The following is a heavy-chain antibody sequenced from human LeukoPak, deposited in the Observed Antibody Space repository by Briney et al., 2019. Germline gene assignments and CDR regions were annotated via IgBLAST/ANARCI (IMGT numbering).Heavy chain of an antibody. J-gene: IGHJ3*01. CDR3: ARISCSSTSCPRRDALDV. D-gene: IGHD2-2*01. V-gene: IGHV4-59*01. CDR1: GGSISYYY. CDR2: IYYSGST. Sequence: SETLSLTCTVSGGSISYYYWSWIRQAPGKGLEWIGYIYYSGSTNYNPSLKSRVTISVDTSRNQFSLNLSSVTTADTAVYYCARISCSSTSCPRRDALDVWGQGTMVTVSS.